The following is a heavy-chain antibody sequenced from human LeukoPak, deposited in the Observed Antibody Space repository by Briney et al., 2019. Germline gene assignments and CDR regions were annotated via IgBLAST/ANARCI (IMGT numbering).Heavy chain of an antibody. Sequence: SQTLSLTCTVSGYSLSSGYYWGWIRQPPGKGLEWIGSSYPSGSTYYNPSLKSRVTIPVDTSKHQFSLKLSSVTAADTAVYYCAREEALGSGSFDYWGQGTLVTVSS. D-gene: IGHD1-26*01. CDR2: SYPSGST. CDR1: GYSLSSGYY. J-gene: IGHJ4*02. CDR3: AREEALGSGSFDY. V-gene: IGHV4-38-2*02.